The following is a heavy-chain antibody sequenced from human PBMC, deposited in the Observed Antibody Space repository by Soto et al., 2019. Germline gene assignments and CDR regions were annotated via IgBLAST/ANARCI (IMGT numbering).Heavy chain of an antibody. D-gene: IGHD3-22*01. Sequence: GESLKISCRTSGYKFTSSWIAWVRQMPGKGLEWMGIIFPSDSDTRYSPSFQGQVTISADRSTSTVFLQWASLKASDTAVYFCARKDKSGYFNWFDPWGQGTLVTVSS. CDR2: IFPSDSDT. V-gene: IGHV5-51*01. CDR1: GYKFTSSW. J-gene: IGHJ5*02. CDR3: ARKDKSGYFNWFDP.